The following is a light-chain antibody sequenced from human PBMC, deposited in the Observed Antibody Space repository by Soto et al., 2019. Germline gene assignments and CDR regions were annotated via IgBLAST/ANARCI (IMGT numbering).Light chain of an antibody. CDR2: DAS. CDR1: QRVSSY. V-gene: IGKV3-11*01. J-gene: IGKJ1*01. Sequence: EIVLTQSPATLSWSPGERATLSCRASQRVSSYLAWYQQKPGQAPRLLIYDASNRATGIPARFSGSGSGTDFTLTISSLEPEDLSVYYCQQRSNLPPWTFGKGTNVEIK. CDR3: QQRSNLPPWT.